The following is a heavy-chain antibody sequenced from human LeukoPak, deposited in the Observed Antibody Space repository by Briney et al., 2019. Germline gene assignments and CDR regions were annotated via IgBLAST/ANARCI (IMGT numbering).Heavy chain of an antibody. Sequence: SETLSLTCTVSGGSISSYYWSWIRQPPGKGLEWIGYIYYSGSTNYNPSLKSRVTISVDTSKNQFSLKLSSVTAADTAVYYCARGDPSTVTPLHFDYWGQGTLVTVSP. J-gene: IGHJ4*02. CDR2: IYYSGST. CDR1: GGSISSYY. D-gene: IGHD4-17*01. V-gene: IGHV4-59*01. CDR3: ARGDPSTVTPLHFDY.